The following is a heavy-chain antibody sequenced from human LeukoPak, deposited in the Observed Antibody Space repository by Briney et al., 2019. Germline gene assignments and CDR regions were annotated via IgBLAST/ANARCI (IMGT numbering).Heavy chain of an antibody. J-gene: IGHJ3*01. CDR1: HYTFTNYW. CDR2: ICPIDSDT. D-gene: IGHD3-3*01. V-gene: IGHV5-51*01. Sequence: GESLKISCNGSHYTFTNYWIGWVRQVPGRGLEWMGIICPIDSDTKYSPSFQGQVTISADRSINTAYLQWSSLQASDTGIYYCAGRRISLFGFFLGSGTFDLWGQGTLVTVSS. CDR3: AGRRISLFGFFLGSGTFDL.